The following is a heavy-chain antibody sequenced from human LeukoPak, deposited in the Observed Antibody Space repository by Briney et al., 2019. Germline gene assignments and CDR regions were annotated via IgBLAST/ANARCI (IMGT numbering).Heavy chain of an antibody. Sequence: PSETLALTCTVSGDSISTYYWTWIRQPPGKGLEWIGYVYNSGSTDYNPSLKSRVTISVNTSKNEFSLRLNSVTAADTAVYYRARSGAAWGGYPPHASDIWGQGTMVTVSP. J-gene: IGHJ3*02. CDR3: ARSGAAWGGYPPHASDI. CDR2: VYNSGST. D-gene: IGHD3-3*01. CDR1: GDSISTYY. V-gene: IGHV4-59*01.